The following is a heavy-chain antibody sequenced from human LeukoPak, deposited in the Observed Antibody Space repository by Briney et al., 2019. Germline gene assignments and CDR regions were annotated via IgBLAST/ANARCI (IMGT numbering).Heavy chain of an antibody. Sequence: ASVKVSCKASGYTFTSYDINWVRQATGQGLEWMGWMNPNSGNTGYAQKFQGRVTMTRNTSISTAYMELSSLRSEDTAVYYCARGQLRYFDWLFMKDYYYYYMDVWGKGTTVTISS. J-gene: IGHJ6*03. CDR1: GYTFTSYD. CDR2: MNPNSGNT. V-gene: IGHV1-8*01. CDR3: ARGQLRYFDWLFMKDYYYYYMDV. D-gene: IGHD3-9*01.